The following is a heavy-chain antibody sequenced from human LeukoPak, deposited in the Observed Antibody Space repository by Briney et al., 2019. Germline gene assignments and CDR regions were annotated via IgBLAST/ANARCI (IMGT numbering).Heavy chain of an antibody. CDR3: ARGTDTAMVVDC. V-gene: IGHV4-30-4*08. D-gene: IGHD5-18*01. CDR1: GGSISSGDYY. J-gene: IGHJ4*02. Sequence: SETLSLTCTVSGGSISSGDYYWSWIRQPPGKGLEWIGYIYYSGSTYYNPSLKSRVTISVDTSKNQFSLKLSSVTAADTAVYYCARGTDTAMVVDCWGQGTLVTVSS. CDR2: IYYSGST.